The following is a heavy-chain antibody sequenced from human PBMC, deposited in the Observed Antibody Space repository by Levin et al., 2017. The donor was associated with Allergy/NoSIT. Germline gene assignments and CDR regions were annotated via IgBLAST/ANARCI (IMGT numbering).Heavy chain of an antibody. J-gene: IGHJ1*01. Sequence: SQTLSLTCAVYGGSFSGYYWSWIRQPPGKGLEWIGEINHSGSTNYNPSLTSRVTISVDTSKNQFSLKLSSVTAADTAVYYCARVDYYGSLGLRHWGQGTLVTVSS. CDR2: INHSGST. V-gene: IGHV4-34*01. CDR3: ARVDYYGSLGLRH. CDR1: GGSFSGYY. D-gene: IGHD3-10*01.